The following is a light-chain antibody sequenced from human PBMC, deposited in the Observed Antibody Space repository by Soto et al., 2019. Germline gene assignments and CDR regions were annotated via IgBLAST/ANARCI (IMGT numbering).Light chain of an antibody. V-gene: IGLV2-14*01. Sequence: QSVLTQPASVSGSPGQSITISCTGSSSDIGGYNYVSWYQQHPGKAPKLMIYEVSNRPSGVSSRFSGSKSGNTASLTISGLQAEDEADYYCSSYISSTTRVFGGGTQLTVL. CDR1: SSDIGGYNY. CDR3: SSYISSTTRV. CDR2: EVS. J-gene: IGLJ3*02.